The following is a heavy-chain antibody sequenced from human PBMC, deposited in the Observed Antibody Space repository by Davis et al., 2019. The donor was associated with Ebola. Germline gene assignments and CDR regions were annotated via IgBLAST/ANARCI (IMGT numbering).Heavy chain of an antibody. CDR3: AKGGSGWPSDYSYGLGV. Sequence: WIRQPPGKGLEWVSAITSSGGSTYYGDSVKGRFTISRDNSKNTLYLQMNSLRVDDTAVYYCAKGGSGWPSDYSYGLGVWGKGTTVTVSS. CDR2: ITSSGGST. J-gene: IGHJ6*04. D-gene: IGHD6-19*01. V-gene: IGHV3-23*01.